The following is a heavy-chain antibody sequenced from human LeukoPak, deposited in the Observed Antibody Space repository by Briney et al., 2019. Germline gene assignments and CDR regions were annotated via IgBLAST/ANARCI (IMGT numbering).Heavy chain of an antibody. CDR1: GGSISSSSYY. CDR3: ARHLRSSWYVGWFDP. Sequence: SETLSLTCTVSGGSISSSSYYWGWLRQPPGKGLEWIGSIYYSGSTYYNPSLKSRVTISVDTSKNQFSLKLSSVTAADTAVYYCARHLRSSWYVGWFDPWGQGTLVTVSS. V-gene: IGHV4-39*01. CDR2: IYYSGST. D-gene: IGHD6-13*01. J-gene: IGHJ5*02.